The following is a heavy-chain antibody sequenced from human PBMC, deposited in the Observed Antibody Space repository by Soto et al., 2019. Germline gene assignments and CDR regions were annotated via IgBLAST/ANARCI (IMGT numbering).Heavy chain of an antibody. CDR1: GFTFSSYG. CDR2: ISYDGSNK. V-gene: IGHV3-30*18. D-gene: IGHD3-22*01. J-gene: IGHJ4*02. CDR3: AKGPQYYYESSGYFFD. Sequence: PGGSLRLSCAASGFTFSSYGMHWVRQAPGKGLEWVAVISYDGSNKYYADSVKGRFTISRDNSKNPGYMQMNSLRAEATGVYYCAKGPQYYYESSGYFFDWGQGTLVTVSS.